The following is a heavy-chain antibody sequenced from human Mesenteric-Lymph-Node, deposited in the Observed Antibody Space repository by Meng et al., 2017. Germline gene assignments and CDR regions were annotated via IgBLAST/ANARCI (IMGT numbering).Heavy chain of an antibody. D-gene: IGHD2-2*01. CDR2: IKQDGSEK. V-gene: IGHV3-7*01. Sequence: GESPKTSCAASGFISSSYWLSWVRQAPRKELEWVANIKQDGSEKYYVDSVKGRFTISRDNAKNSLYLRMNRLRAEDTAVYYCARRGVTYCRGTNCHPTWFDPWGQGTLVTVSS. CDR3: ARRGVTYCRGTNCHPTWFDP. J-gene: IGHJ5*02. CDR1: GFISSSYW.